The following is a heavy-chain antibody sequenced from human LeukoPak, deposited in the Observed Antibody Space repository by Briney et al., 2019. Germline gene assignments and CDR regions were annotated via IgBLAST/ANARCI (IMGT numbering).Heavy chain of an antibody. J-gene: IGHJ4*02. CDR3: AKKMSITAASQVDY. D-gene: IGHD1-20*01. CDR2: INSDGSYT. CDR1: GFTFSTYW. V-gene: IGHV3-74*01. Sequence: GGSLRLSCAASGFTFSTYWVHWVRQAPGKGLMWVSRINSDGSYTYYADSVKGRFTISRDNSKNTLYLQMNSLRAEDTAVYYCAKKMSITAASQVDYWGQGTLVTVSS.